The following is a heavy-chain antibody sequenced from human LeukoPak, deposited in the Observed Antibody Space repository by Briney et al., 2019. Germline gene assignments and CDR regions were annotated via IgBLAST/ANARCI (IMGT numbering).Heavy chain of an antibody. Sequence: GGSLRLSCTASGFTFGDYAMSWVRQAPGKGLEWVGFIRSKAYGGTTEYAASVKGRFTISRDDSKSIAYLQMNSLKTEDTAVYYCTRDPEYSSGWYGYYYYYMDVWGKGTTVTISS. V-gene: IGHV3-49*04. CDR2: IRSKAYGGTT. D-gene: IGHD6-19*01. CDR1: GFTFGDYA. J-gene: IGHJ6*03. CDR3: TRDPEYSSGWYGYYYYYMDV.